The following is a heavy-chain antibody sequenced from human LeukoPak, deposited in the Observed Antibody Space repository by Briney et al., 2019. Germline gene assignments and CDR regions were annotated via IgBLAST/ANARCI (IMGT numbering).Heavy chain of an antibody. CDR3: ARLSAYYYGSYFYYYMDV. CDR1: GFSFSSYW. CDR2: IKQDESKK. Sequence: GGSLRLSCEASGFSFSSYWMTWVRQPPGKGPEWVANIKQDESKKYSVDSVKGRFTISRDNAKNSVYLHMNSLRAEDTALYYCARLSAYYYGSYFYYYMDVWGKGTTVTVSS. D-gene: IGHD3-10*01. J-gene: IGHJ6*03. V-gene: IGHV3-7*01.